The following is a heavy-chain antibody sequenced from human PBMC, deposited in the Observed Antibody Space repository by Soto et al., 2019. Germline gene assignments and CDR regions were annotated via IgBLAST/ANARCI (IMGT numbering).Heavy chain of an antibody. Sequence: SETLSLTCSVSGGSVSSYWWSWIRQPPGKGLEWIGYIHYTGSTNYSPSLKGRVTISLDASKSQFSLKLTSVTAADTAVYYCARGPGASDYYFDYWGPGTLVTVSS. CDR3: ARGPGASDYYFDY. V-gene: IGHV4-59*02. D-gene: IGHD3-10*01. CDR2: IHYTGST. J-gene: IGHJ4*02. CDR1: GGSVSSYW.